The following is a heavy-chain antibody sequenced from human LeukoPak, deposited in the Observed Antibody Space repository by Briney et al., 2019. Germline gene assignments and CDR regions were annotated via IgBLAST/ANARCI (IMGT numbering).Heavy chain of an antibody. Sequence: GGSLKISCKGSGYSLTSYWIGWVRQMPGKGLEWMGIIYPGDSDTRYTPSFQGQVTISADKSISTAYLRWSSLKASATAMYYCARRLALAQLWLNDAFDIWGQGTMVTVSS. V-gene: IGHV5-51*01. CDR2: IYPGDSDT. D-gene: IGHD5-18*01. CDR3: ARRLALAQLWLNDAFDI. CDR1: GYSLTSYW. J-gene: IGHJ3*02.